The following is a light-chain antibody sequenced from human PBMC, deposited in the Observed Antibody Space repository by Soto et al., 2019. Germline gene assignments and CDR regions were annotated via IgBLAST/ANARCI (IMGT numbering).Light chain of an antibody. CDR3: QHYGASPWT. V-gene: IGKV3-20*01. J-gene: IGKJ1*01. CDR2: RAS. Sequence: NVLTQSPGTLSLSPGERATLSCRASQSLSGNYLAWYQQKPGQAPRVLIYRASIRATGISDRFSGSGPGTDFTLTISRLEPEDFAVYYCQHYGASPWTFGQGTKVDIK. CDR1: QSLSGNY.